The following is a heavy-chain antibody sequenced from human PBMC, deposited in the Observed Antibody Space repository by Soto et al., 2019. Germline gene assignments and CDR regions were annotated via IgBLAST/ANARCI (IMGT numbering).Heavy chain of an antibody. Sequence: SETLSLTCTVSGGSISSYYWSWIRQPPGKGLEWIGYIYYSGSTNYNPSLKSRVTISVDTSKNQFSLKLSSVTAADTAVYYCARVRYSSSWLNRDYYYYGMDVWGQGTTVTVS. CDR2: IYYSGST. CDR1: GGSISSYY. D-gene: IGHD6-13*01. J-gene: IGHJ6*02. V-gene: IGHV4-59*01. CDR3: ARVRYSSSWLNRDYYYYGMDV.